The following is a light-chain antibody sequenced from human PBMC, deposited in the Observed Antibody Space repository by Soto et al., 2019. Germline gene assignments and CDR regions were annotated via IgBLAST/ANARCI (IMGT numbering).Light chain of an antibody. Sequence: QSALTQPASVSGSPGQSITISCTGTSSDVGNYIYVFWFQQHPGKAPKLIISEVSNRPSGVSSRFSGSKSGNTASLTISGLQAEDEAHYYCTSYTTSSTDVFGTGTKGTVL. CDR3: TSYTTSSTDV. CDR2: EVS. V-gene: IGLV2-14*01. J-gene: IGLJ1*01. CDR1: SSDVGNYIY.